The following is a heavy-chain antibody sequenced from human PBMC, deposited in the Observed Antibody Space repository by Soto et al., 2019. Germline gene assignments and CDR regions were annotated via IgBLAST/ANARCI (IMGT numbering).Heavy chain of an antibody. J-gene: IGHJ6*02. Sequence: SVKVSCKASGGTFSSYAISWVRQAPGQGLEWMGGIIPIFGTANYAQKFQGRVTITADESTSTAYMELSSLRSEDTAVYYCARLGGSYSRGDYYYYGMDVWGQGTTVTVSS. V-gene: IGHV1-69*13. CDR3: ARLGGSYSRGDYYYYGMDV. CDR2: IIPIFGTA. CDR1: GGTFSSYA. D-gene: IGHD1-26*01.